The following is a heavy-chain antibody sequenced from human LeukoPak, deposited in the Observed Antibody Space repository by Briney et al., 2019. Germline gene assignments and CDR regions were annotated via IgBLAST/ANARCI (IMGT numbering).Heavy chain of an antibody. CDR1: GGSISSGGYS. Sequence: SETLSLTCAVSGGSISSGGYSWSWIRQPPGKGLEWIGYIYHSGSTYYNPSLKSRVTISVDRSKNQFSLKLSSVTAADTAVYFCARGVRIAVAAPHLNYWGQGTLVTVSS. CDR3: ARGVRIAVAAPHLNY. J-gene: IGHJ4*02. CDR2: IYHSGST. D-gene: IGHD6-19*01. V-gene: IGHV4-30-2*01.